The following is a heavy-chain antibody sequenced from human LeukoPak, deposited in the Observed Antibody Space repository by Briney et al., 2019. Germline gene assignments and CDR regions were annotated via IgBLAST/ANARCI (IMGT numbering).Heavy chain of an antibody. CDR2: INPSGGST. D-gene: IGHD3-16*02. J-gene: IGHJ4*02. Sequence: GASVKVSCKASGYTFTSYYMHWVRQAPGQELEWMGIINPSGGSTSYAQKFQGRVTMTRDTSTSTVYMELSSLRSEDTAVYYCASMITFGGVIVPYFDYWGQGTLVTVSS. CDR1: GYTFTSYY. V-gene: IGHV1-46*01. CDR3: ASMITFGGVIVPYFDY.